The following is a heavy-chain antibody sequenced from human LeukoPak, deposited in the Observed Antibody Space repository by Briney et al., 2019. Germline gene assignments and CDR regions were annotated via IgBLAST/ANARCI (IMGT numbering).Heavy chain of an antibody. CDR3: ARGGSTSPADYYYGMDV. CDR1: GGTFSSYA. Sequence: SVKVSCKASGGTFSSYAISMVRQALGQGLEWMGRIIPILGIANYAQKFQGRVTITADKSTSTAYMELSSLRSEDTAVYHCARGGSTSPADYYYGMDVWGQGTTVTVSS. J-gene: IGHJ6*02. D-gene: IGHD2-2*01. V-gene: IGHV1-69*04. CDR2: IIPILGIA.